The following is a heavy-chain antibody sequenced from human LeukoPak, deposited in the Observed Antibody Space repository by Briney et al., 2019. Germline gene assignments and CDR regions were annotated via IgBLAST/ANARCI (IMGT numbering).Heavy chain of an antibody. Sequence: GGSRRLSCAASGFTFSSYAMSWVRQAPGKGLEWVSAISGSGGSTYYADSVKGRFTISRDNSKNTLYLQMNSLRAEDTAVYYCAKGNGYNIWVDYWGQGTLVTVSS. J-gene: IGHJ4*02. V-gene: IGHV3-23*01. CDR2: ISGSGGST. CDR3: AKGNGYNIWVDY. CDR1: GFTFSSYA. D-gene: IGHD5-24*01.